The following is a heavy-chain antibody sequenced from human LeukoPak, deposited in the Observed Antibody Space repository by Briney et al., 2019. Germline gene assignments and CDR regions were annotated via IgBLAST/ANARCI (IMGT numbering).Heavy chain of an antibody. V-gene: IGHV1-2*02. CDR3: ARERYSSGWYGKYYFDY. J-gene: IGHJ4*02. CDR2: INPNSGGT. Sequence: GASVKVSCKASGYTFTGFYMHWVRQAPGQGLEWMGWINPNSGGTNYAQKFQGRVTMTRDTSISTAYMELSRLRSDDTAVYYCARERYSSGWYGKYYFDYWGQETLVTVSS. D-gene: IGHD6-19*01. CDR1: GYTFTGFY.